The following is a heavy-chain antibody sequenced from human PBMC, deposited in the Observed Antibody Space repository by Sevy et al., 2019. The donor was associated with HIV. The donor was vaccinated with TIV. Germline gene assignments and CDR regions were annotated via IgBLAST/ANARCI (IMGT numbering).Heavy chain of an antibody. V-gene: IGHV3-23*01. CDR3: AKEARGGFDP. CDR1: GFTFSSYV. D-gene: IGHD3-10*01. J-gene: IGHJ5*02. Sequence: GGSLRLSCAASGFTFSSYVISWVRQAPGKGLEWVSTISGSGGYTYYTDSVKGRFTISRDNSNNMVDLQMNSLRAEDTAVYYCAKEARGGFDPWGQGTLVTVSS. CDR2: ISGSGGYT.